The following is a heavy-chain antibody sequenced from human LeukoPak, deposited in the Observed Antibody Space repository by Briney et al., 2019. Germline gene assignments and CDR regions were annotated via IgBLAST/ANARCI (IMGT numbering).Heavy chain of an antibody. CDR3: AREGHSSSWYPPIDY. V-gene: IGHV4-59*01. D-gene: IGHD6-13*01. J-gene: IGHJ4*02. Sequence: PSETLSLTCTVSGGSISSYYWSWIRQPPGKGLEWIGYIYYSGSTNYNPSLKSRVTISVDTSKNQFSLKLSSVTAADTAVYYCAREGHSSSWYPPIDYWGQGTLVTVSS. CDR2: IYYSGST. CDR1: GGSISSYY.